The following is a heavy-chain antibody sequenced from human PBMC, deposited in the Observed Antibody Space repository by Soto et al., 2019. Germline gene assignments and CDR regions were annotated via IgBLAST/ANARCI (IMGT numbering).Heavy chain of an antibody. V-gene: IGHV4-30-4*01. J-gene: IGHJ4*02. D-gene: IGHD3-22*01. Sequence: SETLSLTCTVSGGSISSGDYYWSWIRQPPGKGLEWIGYIYYSGSTYYNPSLKSRVTISVDTSKNQFSLKLSSVTAADTAVYYCAREVYYDSSGYHYYFDYWGQGTLVTVSS. CDR2: IYYSGST. CDR1: GGSISSGDYY. CDR3: AREVYYDSSGYHYYFDY.